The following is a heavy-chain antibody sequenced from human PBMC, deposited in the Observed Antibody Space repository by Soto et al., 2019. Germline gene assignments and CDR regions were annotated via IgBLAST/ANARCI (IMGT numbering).Heavy chain of an antibody. CDR3: LRLSELDHLGDV. CDR2: IHSSGTT. V-gene: IGHV4-39*01. J-gene: IGHJ6*02. CDR1: GGSISGGRY. Sequence: QLQLQAAGPGLVNPSKTLSLTCAVSGGSISGGRYWGWIRQPPGKGLESIGTIHSSGTTYYDPSLSSRVTISLDMPASEFSVRLTSVPAAYTATCSCLRLSELDHLGDVLGPGTPVNVSS. D-gene: IGHD3-10*01.